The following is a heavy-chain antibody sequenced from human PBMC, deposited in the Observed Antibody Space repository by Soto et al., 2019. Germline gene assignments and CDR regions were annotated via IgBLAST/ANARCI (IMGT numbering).Heavy chain of an antibody. CDR2: IYSGGST. D-gene: IGHD6-13*01. CDR1: GFTVSSNY. Sequence: VGSLRLSCAASGFTVSSNYMSWVRQAPGKGLEWVSVIYSGGSTYYADSVKGRFTISRDNSKNTLYLQMNSLRAEDTAVYYCARVRSSSWYNWFDPWGQGTLVTVSS. CDR3: ARVRSSSWYNWFDP. J-gene: IGHJ5*02. V-gene: IGHV3-53*01.